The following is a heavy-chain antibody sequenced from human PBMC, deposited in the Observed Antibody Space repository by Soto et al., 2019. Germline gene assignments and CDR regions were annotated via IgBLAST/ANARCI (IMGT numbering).Heavy chain of an antibody. CDR3: ARVGARAFDY. CDR2: INHSGST. V-gene: IGHV4-34*01. J-gene: IGHJ4*02. Sequence: QVQLQQWGAGLLKPSETLSLTCAVYGGSFSGYYWSWIRQPPGKGLEWIGEINHSGSTNYNPSLKGRVTIAVDTSKHQFSLKLSSVTAADKALYYCARVGARAFDYGGQGTLVTVSS. CDR1: GGSFSGYY. D-gene: IGHD1-26*01.